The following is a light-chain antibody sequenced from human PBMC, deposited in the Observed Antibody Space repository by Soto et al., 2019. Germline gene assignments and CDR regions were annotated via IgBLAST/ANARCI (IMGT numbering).Light chain of an antibody. CDR3: QQYGNTPPLT. CDR1: QSVSSH. V-gene: IGKV3-20*01. CDR2: GAS. J-gene: IGKJ4*01. Sequence: EIVLTQSPGTLSLSPWEIATLSCRASQSVSSHLAWYQQRPGKAPRLLIYGASSRATGIPDRFSGSGSGTNYTLIISRLEPEDFAPYYCQQYGNTPPLTFGGGTKVEIK.